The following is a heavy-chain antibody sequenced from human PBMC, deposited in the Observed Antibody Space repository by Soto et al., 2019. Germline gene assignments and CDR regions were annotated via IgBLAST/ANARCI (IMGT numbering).Heavy chain of an antibody. J-gene: IGHJ4*02. V-gene: IGHV1-69*13. D-gene: IGHD6-13*01. CDR2: IIPIFGTA. CDR3: ARDLRQSTAAGTSYYFDY. CDR1: GGTFSSYA. Sequence: SVKVSCKASGGTFSSYAISWVRQAPGQGLEWMGGIIPIFGTANYAQKFQGRVTITADESTSTAYMELSSLRSEDTAVYYCARDLRQSTAAGTSYYFDYWGQGTLVTVSS.